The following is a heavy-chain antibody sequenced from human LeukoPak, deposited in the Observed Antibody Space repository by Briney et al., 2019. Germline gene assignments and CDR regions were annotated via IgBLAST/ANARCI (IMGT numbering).Heavy chain of an antibody. CDR3: AKDCSSTSCYDYYYMDV. Sequence: GGSLRLSCAASGFTFSSYGMHWVRQAPGKGLEWVAVISYDGSNKYYADSVKGRFTISRDNSKNTLYLQMNSLRAEDTAVYYCAKDCSSTSCYDYYYMDVWGKGTTVTVSS. V-gene: IGHV3-30*18. CDR1: GFTFSSYG. J-gene: IGHJ6*03. D-gene: IGHD2-2*01. CDR2: ISYDGSNK.